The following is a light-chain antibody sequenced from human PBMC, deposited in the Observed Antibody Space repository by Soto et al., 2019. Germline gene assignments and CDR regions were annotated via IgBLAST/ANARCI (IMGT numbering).Light chain of an antibody. Sequence: IVMTQSPATLSVSPGERATLSYRASQNVNYNLAWYQQKPGQAPSLLIHDASIRATAVPARFSGSGSGTEFTLTISSLQSEDFAVYYCQQYNNWPRTFGQGTKVEIK. CDR3: QQYNNWPRT. CDR1: QNVNYN. V-gene: IGKV3-15*01. CDR2: DAS. J-gene: IGKJ1*01.